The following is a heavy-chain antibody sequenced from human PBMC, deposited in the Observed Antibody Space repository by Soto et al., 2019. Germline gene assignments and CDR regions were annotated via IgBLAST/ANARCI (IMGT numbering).Heavy chain of an antibody. CDR3: ATGYCRSDNCHFTH. CDR2: ISGSSETI. J-gene: IGHJ4*02. Sequence: DVQLVESRGGLVKPGGSLRLSCAASGFNFNTYTMTWVRQAPGKGLEWVSYISGSSETIYYADSVKGRFTISRDNAKNSLYLQMNSLRDEETAVYYCATGYCRSDNCHFTHWGQGTLVTVSS. V-gene: IGHV3-48*02. CDR1: GFNFNTYT. D-gene: IGHD2-2*03.